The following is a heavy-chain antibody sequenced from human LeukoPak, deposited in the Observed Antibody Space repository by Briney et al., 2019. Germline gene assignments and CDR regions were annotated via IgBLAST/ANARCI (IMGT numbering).Heavy chain of an antibody. CDR1: GFTFSTYA. CDR3: AKAVLEEIAAADYYMDV. D-gene: IGHD6-13*01. CDR2: ISGSGGST. J-gene: IGHJ6*03. V-gene: IGHV3-23*01. Sequence: GGSLRLSCAASGFTFSTYAMSWVRQAPGKGLEWVSGISGSGGSTYYADSVKGRFTISRDNSKNTLYLQMNSLRAEDTAVYYCAKAVLEEIAAADYYMDVWGKGTTVTVSS.